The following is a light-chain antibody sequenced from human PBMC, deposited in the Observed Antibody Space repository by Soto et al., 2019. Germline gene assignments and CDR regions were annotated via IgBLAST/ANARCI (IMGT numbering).Light chain of an antibody. CDR3: QQFDTSSGT. J-gene: IGKJ1*01. CDR1: QSVSSTF. Sequence: EIVLTQSPGTLSLSPWERATLSCRASQSVSSTFLNWYQQKPGQAPRLLIYGTSNRVTGIPDRFSGSGSETDFTLTVSRLEPEDFAVYYCQQFDTSSGTFGQGTKVDIK. V-gene: IGKV3-20*01. CDR2: GTS.